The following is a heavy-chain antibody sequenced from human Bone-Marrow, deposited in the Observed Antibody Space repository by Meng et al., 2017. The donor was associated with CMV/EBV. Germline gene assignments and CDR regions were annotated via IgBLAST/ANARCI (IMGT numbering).Heavy chain of an antibody. Sequence: GESLKISCTASGFTCGDDAMSWGRQAPGKGLEWVGFIRSKAYGGTTEYAASVKGRFTISRDDSKSIVYLKMNSLKTEDTDVYYCTTDRYSSSWTPWYYYYGMDVWGQGTTVTVSS. CDR3: TTDRYSSSWTPWYYYYGMDV. J-gene: IGHJ6*02. CDR1: GFTCGDDA. CDR2: IRSKAYGGTT. D-gene: IGHD6-13*01. V-gene: IGHV3-49*04.